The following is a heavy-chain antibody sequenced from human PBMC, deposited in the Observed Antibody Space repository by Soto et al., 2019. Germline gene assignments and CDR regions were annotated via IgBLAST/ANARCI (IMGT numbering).Heavy chain of an antibody. CDR3: ARGGGYYDSSGYSLETFDP. J-gene: IGHJ5*02. Sequence: QVQLVQSGSEMKKPGASVKVSCKSSGYTFTAYYIHWVRQAPGQGLEWMGWIIPIFGTANYAQKFQGRVTLNADESTSTAYRELSSLRSEDTAVYYCARGGGYYDSSGYSLETFDPWGQGTLVTVSS. D-gene: IGHD3-22*01. V-gene: IGHV1-69*01. CDR2: IIPIFGTA. CDR1: GYTFTAYY.